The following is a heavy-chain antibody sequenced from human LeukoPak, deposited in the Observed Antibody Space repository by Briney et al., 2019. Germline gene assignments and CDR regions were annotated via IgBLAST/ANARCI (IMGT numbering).Heavy chain of an antibody. CDR3: ARRYGP. Sequence: SETLSLTCTVSGVSASSSSYYWGWIRQPPGKGLEWIGSIYYSGSPYYNPSLKSRVTISVDTSKNQFSLKLSSVTAADTAVYYCARRYGPWGQGTLVTVSS. CDR1: GVSASSSSYY. D-gene: IGHD3-16*01. J-gene: IGHJ5*02. V-gene: IGHV4-39*01. CDR2: IYYSGSP.